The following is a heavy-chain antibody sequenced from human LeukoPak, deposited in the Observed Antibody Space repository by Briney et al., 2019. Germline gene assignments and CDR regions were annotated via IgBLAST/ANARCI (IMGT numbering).Heavy chain of an antibody. V-gene: IGHV4-4*07. CDR2: IYTSGST. CDR3: ARLKIYSYGHAIYDY. D-gene: IGHD5-18*01. J-gene: IGHJ4*02. CDR1: SGSISSYY. Sequence: SETLSLTCTVSSGSISSYYWSWIRQPAGKGLEWIGRIYTSGSTNYNPSLKSRVTMSVDTSKNQFSLKLSTVTAADTAVYYCARLKIYSYGHAIYDYWGQGTLVTVSS.